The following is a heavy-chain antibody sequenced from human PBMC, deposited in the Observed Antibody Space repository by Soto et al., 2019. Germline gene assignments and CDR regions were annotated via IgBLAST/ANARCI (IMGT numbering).Heavy chain of an antibody. Sequence: QLQLQESGPGLVKPSGSLSLTCSVSSASISSNWWNWVRQPPGKGLEWIGEIYQSGRTNNNPNLKSRAAISLDMSKHQLSLNLSSVTAADTDLYYCARYLGTPCRWGFDSWGQGTLVTVSS. J-gene: IGHJ4*02. CDR1: SASISSNW. CDR2: IYQSGRT. CDR3: ARYLGTPCRWGFDS. D-gene: IGHD1-1*01. V-gene: IGHV4-4*02.